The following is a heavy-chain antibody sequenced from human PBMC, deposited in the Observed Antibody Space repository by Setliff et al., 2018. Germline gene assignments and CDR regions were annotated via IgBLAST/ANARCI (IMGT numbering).Heavy chain of an antibody. CDR1: GFTFDDYV. J-gene: IGHJ6*03. Sequence: GSLRLSCAASGFTFDDYVMSWVRQAPGKGLEWVAVIWYDGSNKYYADSVKGRFTISRDNSKNTLYLQMNSLRAEDTAVYYCAKGGRRDGYNSHYYYYMDVWGKGTTVTVSS. D-gene: IGHD5-12*01. V-gene: IGHV3-33*06. CDR2: IWYDGSNK. CDR3: AKGGRRDGYNSHYYYYMDV.